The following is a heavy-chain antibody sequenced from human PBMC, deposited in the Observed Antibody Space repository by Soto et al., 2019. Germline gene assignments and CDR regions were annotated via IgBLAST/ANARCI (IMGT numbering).Heavy chain of an antibody. CDR1: GGSISSYY. CDR3: ARHLAYYDFWSGYGEFDY. J-gene: IGHJ4*02. V-gene: IGHV4-59*08. CDR2: IYYSGST. Sequence: SETLSLSCTVSGGSISSYYWSWIRQPPGKGLEWIGYIYYSGSTNYNPSLKSRVTISVDTSKNQFSLKLSSVTAADTAVYYCARHLAYYDFWSGYGEFDYWGQGTLVTVSS. D-gene: IGHD3-3*01.